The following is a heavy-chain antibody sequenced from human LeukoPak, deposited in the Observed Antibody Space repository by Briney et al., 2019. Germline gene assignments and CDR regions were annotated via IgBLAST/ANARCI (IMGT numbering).Heavy chain of an antibody. CDR1: GFSFSSYV. V-gene: IGHV3-23*01. D-gene: IGHD1-26*01. CDR3: ASPHGIVGGGAFDI. J-gene: IGHJ3*02. CDR2: IGVRGDDT. Sequence: PGESLRLSCAASGFSFSSYVMSWVRQAPGKGLEWVSGIGVRGDDTYYADSVKGRFTISRDNSKNTLYLQMNSLRAEDTAVYYCASPHGIVGGGAFDIWGQGTMVTVSS.